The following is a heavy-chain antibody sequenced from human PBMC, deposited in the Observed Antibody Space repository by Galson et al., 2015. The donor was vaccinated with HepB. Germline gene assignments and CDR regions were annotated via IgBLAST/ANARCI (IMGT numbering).Heavy chain of an antibody. CDR2: ISYDGSNK. CDR1: GFTFSSYA. J-gene: IGHJ2*01. CDR3: ARETTVTGYFDL. Sequence: SLRLSCAASGFTFSSYAMHWVRQAPGKGLEWVAVISYDGSNKYYADSVKGRFTISRDNSKNTLYLQMNSLRAEDTAVYYCARETTVTGYFDLWGRGTLVTVSS. D-gene: IGHD4-17*01. V-gene: IGHV3-30*14.